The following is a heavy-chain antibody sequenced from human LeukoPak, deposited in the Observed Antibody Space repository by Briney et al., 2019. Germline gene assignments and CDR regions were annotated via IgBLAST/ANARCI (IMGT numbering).Heavy chain of an antibody. V-gene: IGHV3-30*18. CDR3: AKGGYGDYEDY. Sequence: GGSLRLSCAASGFTFSSYGMQWVRQAPGKGLEWVAVISYDGSNKYHADSVKGRFTISRDNSKNTLYLQMNSLRAEDTAVYYCAKGGYGDYEDYWGQGTLVTVSS. J-gene: IGHJ4*02. CDR1: GFTFSSYG. D-gene: IGHD4-17*01. CDR2: ISYDGSNK.